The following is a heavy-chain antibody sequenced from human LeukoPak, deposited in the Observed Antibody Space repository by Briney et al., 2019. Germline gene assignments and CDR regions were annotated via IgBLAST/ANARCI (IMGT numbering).Heavy chain of an antibody. CDR2: IYSGGST. V-gene: IGHV3-66*01. J-gene: IGHJ1*01. Sequence: GGSLRLSCAASGFTFSDYWMSWVRQAPGKGLEWVSLIYSGGSTYYADSVKGRFTISRDNSKNTLYLQMNSLRPEDTAVYYCARARSIVGVSPFQHWGQGTLVTVSS. CDR1: GFTFSDYW. D-gene: IGHD1-26*01. CDR3: ARARSIVGVSPFQH.